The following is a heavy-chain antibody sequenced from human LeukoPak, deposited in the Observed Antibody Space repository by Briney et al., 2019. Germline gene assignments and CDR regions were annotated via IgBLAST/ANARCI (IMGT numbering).Heavy chain of an antibody. D-gene: IGHD3-3*01. CDR3: ARSTYYDFRYFDY. J-gene: IGHJ4*02. CDR1: GYTFTSYY. Sequence: GASVKVSCKASGYTFTSYYMHWVRQAPGQGLEWMGGIIPIFGTANYAQKFQGRVTITADESTSTAYMELSSLRSEDTAVYYCARSTYYDFRYFDYWGQGTLVTVSS. CDR2: IIPIFGTA. V-gene: IGHV1-69*13.